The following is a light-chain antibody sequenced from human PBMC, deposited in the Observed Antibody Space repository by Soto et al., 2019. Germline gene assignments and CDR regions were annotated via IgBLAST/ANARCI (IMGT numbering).Light chain of an antibody. CDR2: GAS. V-gene: IGKV3-15*01. Sequence: EIVMTQSPATLSVSPGERATLSCRASQSVSSNLAWYQQNPGQAHRLLIYGASTRATGIPARFSGSGSGTEFTLTISSLQSEDFSVYYCHQYNKWPPLTFGGGTKVEIK. CDR1: QSVSSN. CDR3: HQYNKWPPLT. J-gene: IGKJ4*01.